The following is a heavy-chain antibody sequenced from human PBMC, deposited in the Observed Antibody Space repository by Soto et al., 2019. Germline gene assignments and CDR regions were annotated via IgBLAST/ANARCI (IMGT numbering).Heavy chain of an antibody. Sequence: PSETLSLTCTVSGGSISSSSYYWGWIRQPPGKGLEWIGSIYYSGSTYYNPSLKGRVTISVDTSKNQFSLKLSSVTAADTAVYYCARGSAVVVAATDYFDYWGQGTLVTVSS. J-gene: IGHJ4*02. V-gene: IGHV4-39*01. CDR2: IYYSGST. D-gene: IGHD2-15*01. CDR3: ARGSAVVVAATDYFDY. CDR1: GGSISSSSYY.